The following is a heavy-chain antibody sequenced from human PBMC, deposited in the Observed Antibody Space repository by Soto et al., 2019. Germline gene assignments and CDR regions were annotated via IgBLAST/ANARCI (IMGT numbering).Heavy chain of an antibody. J-gene: IGHJ4*02. D-gene: IGHD6-13*01. Sequence: QITLKESGPTLVKPTQTLTLTCTFSGFSLSTNGVGVGWIRQPPGKALEWLALIYWDGDKRYSPSLKSRLTVIXDTSKNQVVLTMTNMDPVDTGTYYCAHSRGIAMVVWGQGTLVTVSS. V-gene: IGHV2-5*02. CDR3: AHSRGIAMVV. CDR2: IYWDGDK. CDR1: GFSLSTNGVG.